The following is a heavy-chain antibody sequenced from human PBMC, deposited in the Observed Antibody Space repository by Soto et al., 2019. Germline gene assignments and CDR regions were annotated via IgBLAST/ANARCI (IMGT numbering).Heavy chain of an antibody. CDR3: ARATLRYSSANFFVQ. J-gene: IGHJ4*02. V-gene: IGHV4-61*01. Sequence: SETLSLTCSVSGASVSSGSHYWSWIRQSPGKGLEWIGFIYYSGSTNYNPSLKSRVTISVDTSKNQFSLKVSSVTAADTAVYFCARATLRYSSANFFVQWGQGSRVTV. D-gene: IGHD6-25*01. CDR2: IYYSGST. CDR1: GASVSSGSHY.